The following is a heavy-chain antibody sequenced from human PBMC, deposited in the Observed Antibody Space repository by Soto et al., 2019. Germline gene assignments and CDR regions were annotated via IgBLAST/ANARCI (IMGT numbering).Heavy chain of an antibody. V-gene: IGHV1-58*01. D-gene: IGHD2-2*01. CDR3: AAVPCSSTSCLWPFDP. Sequence: SVKVSCKASGFTFTSSAVQWVRQARGQRLEWIGWIVVGSGNTNYAQKFQERVTITRDMSTSTAYMELSSLRSEDTAVYYCAAVPCSSTSCLWPFDPWGQGTLVTVSS. CDR1: GFTFTSSA. J-gene: IGHJ5*02. CDR2: IVVGSGNT.